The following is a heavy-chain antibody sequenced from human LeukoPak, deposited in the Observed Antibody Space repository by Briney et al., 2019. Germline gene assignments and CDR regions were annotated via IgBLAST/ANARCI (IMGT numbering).Heavy chain of an antibody. CDR1: GDSVSSNGAA. J-gene: IGHJ4*02. V-gene: IGHV6-1*01. CDR3: ARDVSGLAAAGTRTYYFDY. CDR2: TYYRSKWYN. D-gene: IGHD6-13*01. Sequence: SQTLSLTCAISGDSVSSNGAAWNWIRQSPSRGLEWLGRTYYRSKWYNDYAVSVKSRITINPDTSKNQFSLQLNSVTPEDTAVYYCARDVSGLAAAGTRTYYFDYWGQGTLVTVSS.